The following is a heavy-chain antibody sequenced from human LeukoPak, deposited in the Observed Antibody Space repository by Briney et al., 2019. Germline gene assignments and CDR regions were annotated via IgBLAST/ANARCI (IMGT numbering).Heavy chain of an antibody. D-gene: IGHD5-24*01. CDR1: GYTFTGYY. V-gene: IGHV1-2*02. CDR3: ARVGRDGYNTDFPDDY. Sequence: GASVKVSCKASGYTFTGYYMHWVRQAPGQGLEWMGWINPNSGGTNYAQKFQGRVTMTRDTSISTAYMELGRLRSDDTAVYYCARVGRDGYNTDFPDDYWGQGTLVTVSS. CDR2: INPNSGGT. J-gene: IGHJ4*02.